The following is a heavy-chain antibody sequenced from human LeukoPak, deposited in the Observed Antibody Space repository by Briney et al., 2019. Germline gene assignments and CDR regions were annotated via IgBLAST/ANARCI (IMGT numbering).Heavy chain of an antibody. Sequence: ASQTLSLTCTVSGASISSGDYYWSWIRQPPGKGLECIGHIYYSGSTYYNPSLKSRVTISVDASKNQFSLKLSSVTAADTAVYYCARGRGVPYYYDSSGYYPADYWGQGTLVTVSS. V-gene: IGHV4-30-4*01. J-gene: IGHJ4*02. CDR1: GASISSGDYY. CDR3: ARGRGVPYYYDSSGYYPADY. D-gene: IGHD3-22*01. CDR2: IYYSGST.